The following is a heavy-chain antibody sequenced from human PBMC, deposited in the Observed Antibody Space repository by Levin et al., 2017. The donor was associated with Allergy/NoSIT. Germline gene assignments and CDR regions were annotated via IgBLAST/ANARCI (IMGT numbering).Heavy chain of an antibody. Sequence: PGGSLRLSCAASGFTFSNAWMSWVRQAPGKGLEWVGRIKSKTDGGTTDYAAPVKGRFTISRDDSKNTLYLQMNSLKAEDTAVYYCTTDRRLTGPSNAASVPVRSSYWGQGTLVTVSS. CDR2: IKSKTDGGTT. J-gene: IGHJ4*02. CDR3: TTDRRLTGPSNAASVPVRSSY. V-gene: IGHV3-15*01. D-gene: IGHD2-2*01. CDR1: GFTFSNAW.